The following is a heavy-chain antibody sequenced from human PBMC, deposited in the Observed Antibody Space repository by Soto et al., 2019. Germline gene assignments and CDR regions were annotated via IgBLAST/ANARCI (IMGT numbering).Heavy chain of an antibody. CDR3: ARWQEQQLVIYY. Sequence: GGSLRLSCAASGFTVSSNYMSWVRQAPGKGLEWVSVIYSGGSTYYADSVKGRFTISRDNSKNTLYLQMNSLRAEDTAVYYCARWQEQQLVIYYWGQGTLVTVSS. D-gene: IGHD6-13*01. CDR1: GFTVSSNY. V-gene: IGHV3-53*01. CDR2: IYSGGST. J-gene: IGHJ4*02.